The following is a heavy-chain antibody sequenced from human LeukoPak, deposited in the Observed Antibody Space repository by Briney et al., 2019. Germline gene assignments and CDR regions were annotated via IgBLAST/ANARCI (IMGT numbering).Heavy chain of an antibody. CDR3: ARDYYGSGTYYKPFDY. D-gene: IGHD3-10*01. V-gene: IGHV1-69*13. Sequence: SVKVSCKASGGTFSSYAFSWVRQAPGQGLEWMGGIIPIFGTTNYAQKFQGRVTITADESTSTAYMELSSLRSEDTAVYYCARDYYGSGTYYKPFDYWGQGTLVTVSS. CDR1: GGTFSSYA. CDR2: IIPIFGTT. J-gene: IGHJ4*02.